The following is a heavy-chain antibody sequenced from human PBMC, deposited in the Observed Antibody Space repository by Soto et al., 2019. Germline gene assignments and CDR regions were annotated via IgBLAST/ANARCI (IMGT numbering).Heavy chain of an antibody. D-gene: IGHD3-22*01. CDR3: ARDRSPYYYDSSGYYPRHYYYYGMDV. CDR2: IIPIFGTA. CDR1: GGTFSSYA. V-gene: IGHV1-69*01. Sequence: QVQLVQSGAEVKKPGSSVKVSCKASGGTFSSYAISWVRQAPGQGLEWMGGIIPIFGTANYAQKFQGRVTLTADESTSTAYMELSSLRSEDTAVYYCARDRSPYYYDSSGYYPRHYYYYGMDVWGQGTTVTVSS. J-gene: IGHJ6*02.